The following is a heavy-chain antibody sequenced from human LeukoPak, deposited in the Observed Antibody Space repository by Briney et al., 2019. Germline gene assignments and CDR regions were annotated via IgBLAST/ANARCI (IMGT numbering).Heavy chain of an antibody. D-gene: IGHD6-13*01. Sequence: PSETLSLTCAVYGGSFSGYYWSWIRQPPGKGLEWIGEINHSGSTYYNPSLKSRVTISVDTSKNQFSLKLSSVTAADTAVYYCARLGSSWYTPADYWGQGTLVTVSS. J-gene: IGHJ4*02. CDR2: INHSGST. CDR3: ARLGSSWYTPADY. V-gene: IGHV4-34*01. CDR1: GGSFSGYY.